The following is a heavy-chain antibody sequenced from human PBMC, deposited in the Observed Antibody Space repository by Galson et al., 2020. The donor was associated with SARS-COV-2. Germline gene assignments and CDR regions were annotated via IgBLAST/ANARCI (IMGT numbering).Heavy chain of an antibody. V-gene: IGHV4-34*01. Sequence: SETLSLTCAVYGGSLSGYYWSWIRQPPGKALEWIGEINHSGSTNYNPSLKSRVTISVDTSKNQFSLKLSSVTAADTAVYYCARLRGVLQLGWFDPWGQGTLVTVSS. D-gene: IGHD3-10*01. CDR2: INHSGST. CDR3: ARLRGVLQLGWFDP. CDR1: GGSLSGYY. J-gene: IGHJ5*02.